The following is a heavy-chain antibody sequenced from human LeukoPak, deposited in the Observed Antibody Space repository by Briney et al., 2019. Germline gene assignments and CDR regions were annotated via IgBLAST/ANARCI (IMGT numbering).Heavy chain of an antibody. CDR1: GFTFSSYW. CDR3: ARGTIVVVPAARGSEYLY. D-gene: IGHD2-2*01. Sequence: PGGSLRLSCAASGFTFSSYWMHWVRQAPGKGLVWVSRINSDGSSTSYADSVKGRFTISRDNAKNTLYLQMNSLRAEDTAVYYCARGTIVVVPAARGSEYLYWGQGTLATVSS. J-gene: IGHJ4*02. CDR2: INSDGSST. V-gene: IGHV3-74*01.